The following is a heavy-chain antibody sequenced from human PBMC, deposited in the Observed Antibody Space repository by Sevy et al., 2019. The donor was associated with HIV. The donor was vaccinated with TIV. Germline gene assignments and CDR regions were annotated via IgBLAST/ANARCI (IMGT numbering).Heavy chain of an antibody. CDR3: AKGRIPSIGTLGPFDS. D-gene: IGHD6-6*01. J-gene: IGHJ4*02. Sequence: GGSLRLSCAASGFSLSNYSMSWVRQAPGKGLEWISAKTGSAGATYDADSVKGPFTISRDNSKNTLFLQMNSLRAEDTALYYCAKGRIPSIGTLGPFDSWGQGTLVTVSS. CDR1: GFSLSNYS. CDR2: KTGSAGAT. V-gene: IGHV3-23*01.